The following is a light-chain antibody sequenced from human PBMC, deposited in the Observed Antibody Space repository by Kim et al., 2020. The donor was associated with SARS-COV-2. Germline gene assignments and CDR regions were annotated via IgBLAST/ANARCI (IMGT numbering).Light chain of an antibody. Sequence: YNLVSWFQHSPGKAPRLVLYQGTQRPSGISDRFSGSRFANTASLTISGLQAEDEADYYCCSYAGAYLYVFGTGTKVTVL. J-gene: IGLJ1*01. CDR2: QGT. V-gene: IGLV2-23*01. CDR1: YNL. CDR3: CSYAGAYLYV.